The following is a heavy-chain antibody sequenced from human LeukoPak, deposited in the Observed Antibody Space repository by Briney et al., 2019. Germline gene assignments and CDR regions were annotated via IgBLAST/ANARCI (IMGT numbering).Heavy chain of an antibody. V-gene: IGHV1-18*01. Sequence: ASVTVSCKASGYTFTSYGISWVRQAPGQGPEWMGWISGYNGNTNYAQKFQGRVTMTTDTSTSTAYMELRSLRSDDTAVYYCARDRSAYYLVYWGQGTLVTVSS. J-gene: IGHJ4*02. CDR1: GYTFTSYG. CDR2: ISGYNGNT. D-gene: IGHD6-19*01. CDR3: ARDRSAYYLVY.